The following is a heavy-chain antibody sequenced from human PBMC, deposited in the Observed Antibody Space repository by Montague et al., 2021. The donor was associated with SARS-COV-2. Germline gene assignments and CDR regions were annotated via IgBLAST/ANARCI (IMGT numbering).Heavy chain of an antibody. Sequence: NGRTTYNPSLKSRVTILVDTSKTQFSLKLSSVTDEDTAVYYCARGGVSGYRYYFDYWGQGSRVAVSA. CDR2: NGRT. J-gene: IGHJ4*02. CDR3: ARGGVSGYRYYFDY. D-gene: IGHD3-22*01. V-gene: IGHV4-59*09.